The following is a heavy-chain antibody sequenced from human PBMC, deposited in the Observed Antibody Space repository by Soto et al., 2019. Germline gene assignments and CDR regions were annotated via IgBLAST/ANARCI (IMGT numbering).Heavy chain of an antibody. D-gene: IGHD5-12*01. CDR1: CGSVISGAYY. J-gene: IGHJ3*02. V-gene: IGHV4-31*03. Sequence: SETLSLTCTFSCGSVISGAYYWTWIRQRPGKGLEWIGYIYYSGSTYYSPSPKSRLSISLDTSKNQFSLRLSSVTAADTAMYYCARARLRAVYAFDIWGQGTMGTVSS. CDR3: ARARLRAVYAFDI. CDR2: IYYSGST.